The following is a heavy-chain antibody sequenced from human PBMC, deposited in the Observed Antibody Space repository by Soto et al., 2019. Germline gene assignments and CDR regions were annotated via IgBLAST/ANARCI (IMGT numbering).Heavy chain of an antibody. D-gene: IGHD1-26*01. Sequence: ASVKVSCKASGYTFTGYYMHWVRQAPGQGLEWMGWINPNSGGTNYAQKFQGWVTMTRDTSISTAYMELSRLRSDDTAVYYCARWERGGLPYTEAGDYYYMDVWGKGTTVTVSS. CDR2: INPNSGGT. J-gene: IGHJ6*03. V-gene: IGHV1-2*04. CDR3: ARWERGGLPYTEAGDYYYMDV. CDR1: GYTFTGYY.